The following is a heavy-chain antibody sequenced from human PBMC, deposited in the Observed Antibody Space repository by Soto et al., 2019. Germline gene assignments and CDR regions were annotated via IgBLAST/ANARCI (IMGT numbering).Heavy chain of an antibody. V-gene: IGHV4-34*01. CDR2: INHSGST. CDR3: ARGLSYWLLFDY. CDR1: GGSFSGYY. J-gene: IGHJ4*02. Sequence: XXTLSLACAVYGGSFSGYYWSWIRQPPGKGLEWIGEINHSGSTNYNPSLKSRVTISVDTSKNQFSLKLSSVTAADTAVYYCARGLSYWLLFDYWGQGTLVTVSS. D-gene: IGHD3-9*01.